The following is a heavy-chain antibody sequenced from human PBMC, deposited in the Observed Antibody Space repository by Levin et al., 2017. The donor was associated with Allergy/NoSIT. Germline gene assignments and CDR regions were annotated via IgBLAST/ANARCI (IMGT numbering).Heavy chain of an antibody. V-gene: IGHV4-39*01. J-gene: IGHJ6*02. CDR3: ARPTIAAAGWDYYGVDV. CDR1: GGSISTSSYY. CDR2: LFHSGTT. D-gene: IGHD6-13*01. Sequence: PGGSLRLSCSVSGGSISTSSYYWGWIRQPPGKGLEWIGSLFHSGTTYYNPSLKSRAIISVDTSKNLFSLNLSSVTAADTAVYYCARPTIAAAGWDYYGVDVWGQGTTVTVSS.